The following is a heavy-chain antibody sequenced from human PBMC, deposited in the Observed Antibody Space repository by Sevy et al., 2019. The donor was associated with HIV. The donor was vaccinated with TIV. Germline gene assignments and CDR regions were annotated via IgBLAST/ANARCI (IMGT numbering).Heavy chain of an antibody. Sequence: GGSLRLSCAASGFTFSSYGMHWVRQAPGKGLEWVAVISYDGSNKYYADSVKGRFTISRDNSKNTLYLQMNSLRAEDTAVYYSVKDRYGGNVWDYYGMDVWGQGTTVTVSS. CDR3: VKDRYGGNVWDYYGMDV. CDR2: ISYDGSNK. V-gene: IGHV3-30*18. D-gene: IGHD4-17*01. CDR1: GFTFSSYG. J-gene: IGHJ6*02.